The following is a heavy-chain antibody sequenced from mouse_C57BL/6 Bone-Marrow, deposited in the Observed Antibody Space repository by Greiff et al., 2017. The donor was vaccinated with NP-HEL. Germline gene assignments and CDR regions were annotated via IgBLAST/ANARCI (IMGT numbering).Heavy chain of an antibody. CDR3: ARRNGYYVDWYFDV. V-gene: IGHV5-15*01. Sequence: EVHLVESGGGLVQPGGSLKLSCAASGFTFSDYGMAWVRQAPRKGPEWVAFISNLAYSIYYADTVTGRFTISRENAKNTLYLEMSSLRSEDTAMYYCARRNGYYVDWYFDVWGTGTTVTVSS. J-gene: IGHJ1*03. CDR2: ISNLAYSI. CDR1: GFTFSDYG. D-gene: IGHD2-3*01.